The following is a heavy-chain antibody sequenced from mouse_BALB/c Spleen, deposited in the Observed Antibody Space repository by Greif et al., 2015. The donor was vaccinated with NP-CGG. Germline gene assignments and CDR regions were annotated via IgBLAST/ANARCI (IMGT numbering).Heavy chain of an antibody. CDR3: ARSEGTGWFAY. CDR2: IYPGDGDT. V-gene: IGHV1-80*01. CDR1: GYAFSSYW. Sequence: VQLQQSGAELVRPGSSVKISCKASGYAFSSYWMNWVKQRPGQGLEWIGQIYPGDGDTNYNGKFKGKATLTADKSSSTAYMQLSSLTSEDSAVYFCARSEGTGWFAYWGQGTLVTVSA. J-gene: IGHJ3*01. D-gene: IGHD3-3*01.